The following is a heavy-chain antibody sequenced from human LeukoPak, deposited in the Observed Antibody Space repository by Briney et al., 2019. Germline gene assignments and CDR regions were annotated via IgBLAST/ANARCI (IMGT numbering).Heavy chain of an antibody. CDR2: IYYSGNT. CDR3: ARGSGGRYNKYYFDY. V-gene: IGHV4-59*01. Sequence: SETLSLTCTVSGGSISSYYWNWIRQPPGKGLEWIGYIYYSGNTNYNPSLKSRVTISVDTSKSQFSLKLSSVTTADTAVYYCARGSGGRYNKYYFDYWGQGTLVTVSS. CDR1: GGSISSYY. J-gene: IGHJ4*02. D-gene: IGHD1-1*01.